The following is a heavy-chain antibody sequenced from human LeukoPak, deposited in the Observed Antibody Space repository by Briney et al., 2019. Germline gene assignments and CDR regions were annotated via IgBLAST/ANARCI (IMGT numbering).Heavy chain of an antibody. V-gene: IGHV4-59*01. CDR3: ARTTRLWYFDY. CDR2: IYYSGST. J-gene: IGHJ4*02. D-gene: IGHD1-14*01. CDR1: GDSISSYY. Sequence: SETLSLTCTVSGDSISSYYWSWIRQPPGKGLEWIEYIYYSGSTNYNPSLKSRVTISVDTSKNQFSLKLSSVTAADTAVYYCARTTRLWYFDYWGQGTLVTVSS.